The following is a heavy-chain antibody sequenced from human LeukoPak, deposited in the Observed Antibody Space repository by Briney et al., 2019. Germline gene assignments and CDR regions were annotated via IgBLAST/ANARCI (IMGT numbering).Heavy chain of an antibody. CDR3: AREVSRAFDI. CDR1: GDSISSDDYY. V-gene: IGHV4-30-4*01. CDR2: IYNTGST. Sequence: PSETLSLTRTVSGDSISSDDYYWSWIRQPPGKGLEWIGSIYNTGSTYSNPSLKSRFTISIDTSTNQFSLKLSSVTAADTAVYYCAREVSRAFDIWGQGTMVTVSS. J-gene: IGHJ3*02. D-gene: IGHD2-8*01.